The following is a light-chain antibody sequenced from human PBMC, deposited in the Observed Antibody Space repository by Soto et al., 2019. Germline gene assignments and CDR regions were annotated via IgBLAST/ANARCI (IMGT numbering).Light chain of an antibody. CDR3: QQRNNWPPVT. J-gene: IGKJ4*01. Sequence: EIVLTQSPATLSVSPGERATLSCMASQSVANSIAWYHQKPGQAPRLLIYSASTRATGIPARFSGSGSGTGFTLTISSLEPEDFAVYYCQQRNNWPPVTFGGGTKVDI. CDR1: QSVANS. V-gene: IGKV3-15*01. CDR2: SAS.